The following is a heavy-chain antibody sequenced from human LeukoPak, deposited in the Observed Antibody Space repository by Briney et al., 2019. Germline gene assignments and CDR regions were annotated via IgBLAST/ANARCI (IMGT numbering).Heavy chain of an antibody. V-gene: IGHV4-59*01. CDR2: IYYSGST. D-gene: IGHD5-18*01. Sequence: SETLSLTCTVSGGSINSYYWSWIRQPPGKGLEWIGYIYYSGSTNYNPSLKSRVTISVDTSKNQFSLKLSSVTAADTAVYYCARHNTTMVHYWGQGTLVTVSS. CDR1: GGSINSYY. J-gene: IGHJ4*02. CDR3: ARHNTTMVHY.